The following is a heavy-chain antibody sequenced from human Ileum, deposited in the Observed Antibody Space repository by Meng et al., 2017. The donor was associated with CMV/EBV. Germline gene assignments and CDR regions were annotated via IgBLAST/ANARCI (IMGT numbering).Heavy chain of an antibody. D-gene: IGHD6-13*01. V-gene: IGHV4-61*02. J-gene: IGHJ4*02. CDR3: ARDSYSSSWAMDY. CDR1: GGSISSGSYY. Sequence: QVQLKESCPGLWKPSQTLSLTCTVSGGSISSGSYYWSWIRQPAGKGLEWIGRIYTSGSTNYNPSLKSRVTISVDTSKNQFSLKLSSVTAADTAVYYCARDSYSSSWAMDYWGQGTLVTVSS. CDR2: IYTSGST.